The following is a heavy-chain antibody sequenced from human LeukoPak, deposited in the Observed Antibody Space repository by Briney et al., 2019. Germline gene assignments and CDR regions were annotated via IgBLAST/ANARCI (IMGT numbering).Heavy chain of an antibody. V-gene: IGHV3-11*04. CDR3: ARAPEITIFGVVIIQGDYFDY. J-gene: IGHJ4*02. D-gene: IGHD3-3*01. CDR1: GFTFSDYY. CDR2: ISSSGSTI. Sequence: GGSLRLSCAASGFTFSDYYMSWIRQAPGKGLEWVSYISSSGSTIYYADSVKGRFTISRDNAKNSLYLQMNSPRAEDTAVYYCARAPEITIFGVVIIQGDYFDYWGQGTLVTVSS.